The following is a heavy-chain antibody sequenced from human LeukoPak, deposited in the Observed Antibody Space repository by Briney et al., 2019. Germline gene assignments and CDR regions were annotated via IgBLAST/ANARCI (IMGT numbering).Heavy chain of an antibody. D-gene: IGHD2-2*01. Sequence: GGSLRLSCAASGFTFSSYSMNWVRQAPGEGLEWVSSISSSSSYIYYADSVKGRFTISRDNAKNSLYLQMNSLRAEDTAVYYCASDIVVVPAAVMSSIDYWGQGTLATVSS. V-gene: IGHV3-21*01. CDR3: ASDIVVVPAAVMSSIDY. J-gene: IGHJ4*02. CDR2: ISSSSSYI. CDR1: GFTFSSYS.